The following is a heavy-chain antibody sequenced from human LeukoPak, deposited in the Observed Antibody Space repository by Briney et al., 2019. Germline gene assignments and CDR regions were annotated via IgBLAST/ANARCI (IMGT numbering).Heavy chain of an antibody. CDR3: ASDLHFHLHH. V-gene: IGHV3-7*03. D-gene: IGHD3-3*02. J-gene: IGHJ5*02. CDR1: GFTFSDYW. CDR2: INEDGTKK. Sequence: GGSLRLSCAASGFTFSDYWMSWVRQAPGKGLEWVANINEDGTKKHYLDSVEGRFTISRDNAKNSLYLQMNSLRAEDTAVFYCASDLHFHLHHWGQGTLVTVSS.